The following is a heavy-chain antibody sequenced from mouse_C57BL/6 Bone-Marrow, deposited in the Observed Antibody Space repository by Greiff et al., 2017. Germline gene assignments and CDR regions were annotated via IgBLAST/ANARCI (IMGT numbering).Heavy chain of an antibody. J-gene: IGHJ3*01. D-gene: IGHD2-5*01. CDR3: ARQDYYSNFFAY. CDR1: GFTFSSYG. Sequence: EVHLVESGGDLVKPGGSLKLSCAASGFTFSSYGMSWVRQTPDKRLEWVATISSGGSYTYYPDSVKGRFTISRDNAKNTLYLQMSSLKSEDTAMYYCARQDYYSNFFAYWGQGTLVTVSA. CDR2: ISSGGSYT. V-gene: IGHV5-6*01.